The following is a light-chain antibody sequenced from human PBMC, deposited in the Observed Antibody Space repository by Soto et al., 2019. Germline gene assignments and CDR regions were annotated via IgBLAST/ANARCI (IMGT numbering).Light chain of an antibody. CDR1: QAISSY. CDR3: QKYNGAPFT. Sequence: DIPMTQSPSSLSASVGDRVTITCRAMQAISSYLAWYQQKPGKVPKLLIYAASTLQSGVPSRFSGSASGTDFTLTISSLQPEDVATYYCQKYNGAPFTFGPGTKVDIK. CDR2: AAS. V-gene: IGKV1-27*01. J-gene: IGKJ3*01.